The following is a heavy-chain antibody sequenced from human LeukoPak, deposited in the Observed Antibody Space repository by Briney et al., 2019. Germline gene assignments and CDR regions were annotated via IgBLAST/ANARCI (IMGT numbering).Heavy chain of an antibody. CDR1: GFTFSNCG. D-gene: IGHD3-16*01. V-gene: IGHV3-33*01. CDR3: ARGSGSGLGGGAYDY. CDR2: MWYDGTNK. Sequence: GRSLRLSCAASGFTFSNCGIHWVRQAPGKGLEWVAVMWYDGTNKYYADSVKGRFTISRDNSKNTVYLQLNSLRAEDTAVYYCARGSGSGLGGGAYDYWGQGTLVTVSS. J-gene: IGHJ4*02.